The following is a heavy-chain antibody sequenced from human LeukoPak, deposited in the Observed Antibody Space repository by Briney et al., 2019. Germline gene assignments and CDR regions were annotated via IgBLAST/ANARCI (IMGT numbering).Heavy chain of an antibody. V-gene: IGHV3-48*01. J-gene: IGHJ4*02. CDR3: ASRSLWFGELTLDY. D-gene: IGHD3-10*01. CDR1: GFTFSSYS. CDR2: ISSSSTI. Sequence: GGSLRLSCAASGFTFSSYSMNWVRQAPGKGLEGVSYISSSSTIYYSDSVKGRFTISRDNAKNSLYLQMNSLRAEDTAVYYCASRSLWFGELTLDYWGQGTLVTVSS.